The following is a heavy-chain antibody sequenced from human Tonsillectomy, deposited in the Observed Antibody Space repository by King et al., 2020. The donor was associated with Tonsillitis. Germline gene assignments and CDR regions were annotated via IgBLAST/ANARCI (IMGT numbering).Heavy chain of an antibody. J-gene: IGHJ5*02. V-gene: IGHV1-69*01. Sequence: VQLVESGADVKKPGSSVNISCKASGGSFNNYAINWLRQAPGKGLEWMGRIIPVFVPPNYAQKVRGRVTMTADESTSSFNMEVSSLRSEYTAVYYCAREFQLLFGFDPWGQGTLVTVSS. CDR1: GGSFNNYA. CDR2: IIPVFVPP. D-gene: IGHD2-21*01. CDR3: AREFQLLFGFDP.